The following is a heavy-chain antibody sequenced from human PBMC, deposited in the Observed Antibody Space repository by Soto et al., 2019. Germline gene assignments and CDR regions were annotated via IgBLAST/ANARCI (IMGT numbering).Heavy chain of an antibody. V-gene: IGHV4-61*01. CDR2: IYYSGSA. D-gene: IGHD1-1*01. CDR1: GGSVSSSNYY. Sequence: SETLSLTCTVSGGSVSSSNYYWSWIRQPPGKGLEWLGYIYYSGSASYNPSLESRITVSVDTSKNQFSLKLSSVTAADTAVYYCARERTGDPTFFDYWGQGTLVTVSS. CDR3: ARERTGDPTFFDY. J-gene: IGHJ4*02.